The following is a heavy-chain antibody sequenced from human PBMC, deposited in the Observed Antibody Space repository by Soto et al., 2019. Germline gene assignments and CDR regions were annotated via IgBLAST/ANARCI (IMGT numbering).Heavy chain of an antibody. D-gene: IGHD3-10*01. CDR3: ARGGVGYGMDV. V-gene: IGHV4-59*01. CDR2: IYYSGST. Sequence: SETLSLTCTVSGGSISSYYWSWIRQPPGKGLEWIGYIYYSGSTNYNPSLKSRVTISVDTSKNQFSLKLSSVTAADTAVYYCARGGVGYGMDVWGQGTTVTVSS. J-gene: IGHJ6*02. CDR1: GGSISSYY.